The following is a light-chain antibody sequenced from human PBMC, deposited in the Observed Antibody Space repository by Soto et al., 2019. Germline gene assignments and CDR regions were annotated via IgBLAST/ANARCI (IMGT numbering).Light chain of an antibody. V-gene: IGKV3-20*01. CDR1: QSVSRNY. CDR3: QQYGRSPWT. CDR2: GAS. J-gene: IGKJ1*01. Sequence: EVVLTQSPGTLSLSPGERATLSCRASQSVSRNYLAWYQKKPGQAPRLLIYGASTRATAIPDRFSGSGSGTDFTLTITRLEPEDFAVYYCQQYGRSPWTFGQGTKVDI.